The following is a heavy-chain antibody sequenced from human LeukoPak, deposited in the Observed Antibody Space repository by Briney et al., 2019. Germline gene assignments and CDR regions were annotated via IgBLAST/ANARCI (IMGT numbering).Heavy chain of an antibody. CDR3: ARVRYYYDSSGYYVN. CDR1: GFAFSDHY. V-gene: IGHV3-72*01. D-gene: IGHD3-22*01. CDR2: IRDKGNSYTT. J-gene: IGHJ4*02. Sequence: GGSLRLSCAASGFAFSDHYMDWVRQAPGKGLEWFGRIRDKGNSYTTEYAASVKGRFTISRDDSKNSVYLQMNSLKTEDTAVYYCARVRYYYDSSGYYVNWGQGTLVTVSS.